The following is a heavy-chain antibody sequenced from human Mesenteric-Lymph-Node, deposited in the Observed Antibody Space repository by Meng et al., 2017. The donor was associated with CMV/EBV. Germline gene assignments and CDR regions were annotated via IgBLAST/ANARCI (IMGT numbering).Heavy chain of an antibody. CDR3: ARGSVGYCSSTSCYHDAFDI. CDR2: IGTAGDT. Sequence: GESLKISCAASGFTFSSYDMHWVRQATGKGLEWVSAIGTAGDTYYPGSVKGRFTISRDNAKNTLYLQMNSLRAEDTAVYYCARGSVGYCSSTSCYHDAFDIWGQGTMVTVSS. CDR1: GFTFSSYD. D-gene: IGHD2-2*01. J-gene: IGHJ3*02. V-gene: IGHV3-13*01.